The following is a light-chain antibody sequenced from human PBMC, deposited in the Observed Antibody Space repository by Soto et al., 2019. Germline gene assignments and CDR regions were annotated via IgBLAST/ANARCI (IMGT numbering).Light chain of an antibody. V-gene: IGKV3-20*01. Sequence: EIVLTQSPVTLSLSPGERATLSCRASHSINTFLAWYQQKPGQAPRLLIYDASDRATGIPDRFSGSGSGTDFTLTISRLEPEDFAVYFCQQYGSSPTFGQGTRLEI. CDR3: QQYGSSPT. J-gene: IGKJ5*01. CDR2: DAS. CDR1: HSINTF.